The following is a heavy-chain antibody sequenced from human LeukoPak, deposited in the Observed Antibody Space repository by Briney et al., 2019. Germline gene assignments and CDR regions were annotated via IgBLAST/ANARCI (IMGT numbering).Heavy chain of an antibody. CDR2: IKQDGSEK. CDR1: GFTFSSYW. V-gene: IGHV3-7*01. Sequence: GGSLRLSCAASGFTFSSYWMSWVRQAPGKGLEWVANIKQDGSEKYYVDSVKGRFTISRDNAKNSLYLQMNSLRAEDTAVYYCARGSVGTPPPFDYWGQGTLVTVSS. J-gene: IGHJ4*02. CDR3: ARGSVGTPPPFDY. D-gene: IGHD2-15*01.